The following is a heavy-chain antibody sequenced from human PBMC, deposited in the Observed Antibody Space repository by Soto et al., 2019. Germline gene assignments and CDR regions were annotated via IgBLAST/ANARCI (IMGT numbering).Heavy chain of an antibody. CDR2: IWYDGSNK. CDR1: GFTFSSYG. Sequence: QVQLVESGGGVVQPGRSLRLSCAASGFTFSSYGMHWVRQAPGKGLEWVAVIWYDGSNKYYADSVKGRFTISRDNSKNTLYLQMNSLRAEDTAVYYCERDNCGGDCYYFDYWGQGTLVTVSS. CDR3: ERDNCGGDCYYFDY. V-gene: IGHV3-33*01. J-gene: IGHJ4*02. D-gene: IGHD2-21*02.